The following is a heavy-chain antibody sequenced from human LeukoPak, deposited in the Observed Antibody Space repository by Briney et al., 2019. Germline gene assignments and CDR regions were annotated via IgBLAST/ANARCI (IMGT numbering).Heavy chain of an antibody. CDR3: ARDRSGSSVY. J-gene: IGHJ4*02. V-gene: IGHV3-23*01. D-gene: IGHD3-10*01. CDR2: ISGSGGST. CDR1: GFPFSSYA. Sequence: GGSLRLSCAASGFPFSSYAMSWVRQAPGKGLEWVSAISGSGGSTYYADSVKGRFTISRDNAKNSLYLQMNSLRAEDTAVYYCARDRSGSSVYWGQGTLVTVSS.